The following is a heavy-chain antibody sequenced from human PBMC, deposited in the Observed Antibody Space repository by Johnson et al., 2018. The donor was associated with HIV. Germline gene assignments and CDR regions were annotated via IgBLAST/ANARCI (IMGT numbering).Heavy chain of an antibody. D-gene: IGHD6-13*01. CDR2: IWYDGSNR. Sequence: QVQLVESGGGVVQPGRSLRLSCAASGFTFSSFGMHWVRQAPGKGLEWVAVIWYDGSNRYYADSVKGRFTISRDNSRNTLYLQMNSLRVEDTAVYYCAKDQWSSSWTNDAFAMWGQGTMVIVSS. CDR3: AKDQWSSSWTNDAFAM. J-gene: IGHJ3*02. V-gene: IGHV3-33*06. CDR1: GFTFSSFG.